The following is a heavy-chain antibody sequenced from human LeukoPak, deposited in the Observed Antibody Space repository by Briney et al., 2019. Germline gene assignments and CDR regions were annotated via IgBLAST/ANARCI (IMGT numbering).Heavy chain of an antibody. CDR1: GFSLSISKMC. Sequence: SGPTLVNPTQTLTLTCTFSGFSLSISKMCVNWIRQPPGKALEWLARIDWDDDKYYRTSLKTRLTISKDTSKNQVVLTMTNLDPVDTATYYCARIPCYDSRRYDLDWGQGTLVTVSS. J-gene: IGHJ4*02. D-gene: IGHD3-22*01. V-gene: IGHV2-70*11. CDR2: IDWDDDK. CDR3: ARIPCYDSRRYDLD.